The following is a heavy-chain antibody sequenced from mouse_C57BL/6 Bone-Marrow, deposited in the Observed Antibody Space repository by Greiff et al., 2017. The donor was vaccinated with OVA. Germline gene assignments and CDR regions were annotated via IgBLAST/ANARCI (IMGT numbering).Heavy chain of an antibody. D-gene: IGHD5-1*01. V-gene: IGHV1-61*01. CDR3: ARGLASYLYFDY. CDR1: GYTFTSYW. J-gene: IGHJ2*01. Sequence: QVQLQQPGAELVRPGSSVKLSCKASGYTFTSYWMDWVKQRPGQGLEWIGNIYPSDSETHYNQKFKDKATLTVDKSSSTAYMQLSSLTSEDSAVYYCARGLASYLYFDYWGQGTTLTVSS. CDR2: IYPSDSET.